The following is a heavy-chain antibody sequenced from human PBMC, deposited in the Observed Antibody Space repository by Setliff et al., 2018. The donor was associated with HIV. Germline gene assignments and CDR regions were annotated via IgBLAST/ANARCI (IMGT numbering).Heavy chain of an antibody. CDR3: ARRGSGFFHYYYYMDV. V-gene: IGHV4-34*01. Sequence: PSETLSLTCAVYGGSFSGYYWSWIRQPPGKGLEWIGEINHSGSTNYNPSLKSRVTISVDTSKNQFSLKPSSVTAADTAVYYGARRGSGFFHYYYYMDVWGKGTTVTVSS. J-gene: IGHJ6*03. CDR2: INHSGST. CDR1: GGSFSGYY. D-gene: IGHD3-10*01.